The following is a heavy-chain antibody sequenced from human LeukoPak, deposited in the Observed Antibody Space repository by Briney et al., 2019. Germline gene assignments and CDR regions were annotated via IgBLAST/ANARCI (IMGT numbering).Heavy chain of an antibody. CDR2: IIPIFGTA. J-gene: IGHJ4*02. Sequence: ASVKVSCKASGGTFSRYAISWVRQAPGQGLEWMGGIIPIFGTAKYAQKFQGRVTLTTDESTSTAYMELSSLRSEDTAVYYCVFDSSGYLSRSLPPYFDSWGQGTLVTVSS. V-gene: IGHV1-69*05. CDR1: GGTFSRYA. D-gene: IGHD3-22*01. CDR3: VFDSSGYLSRSLPPYFDS.